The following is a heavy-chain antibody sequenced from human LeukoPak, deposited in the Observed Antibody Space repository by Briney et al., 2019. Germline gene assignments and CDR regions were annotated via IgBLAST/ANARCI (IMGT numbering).Heavy chain of an antibody. CDR3: ARDRKIAAAGQSYYYYYGMDV. CDR1: GGSISSGGYY. Sequence: SQTLSLTCTVSGGSISSGGYYWSWIRQHPGKGLEWIGYIYYSGSTYYNPSLKSRVTISVDTSKNQFSLKLSSVTAADTAVYYCARDRKIAAAGQSYYYYYGMDVWGQGTLVTVSS. J-gene: IGHJ6*02. V-gene: IGHV4-31*03. CDR2: IYYSGST. D-gene: IGHD6-13*01.